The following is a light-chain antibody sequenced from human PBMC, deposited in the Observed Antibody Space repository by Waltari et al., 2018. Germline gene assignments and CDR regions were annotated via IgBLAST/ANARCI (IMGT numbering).Light chain of an antibody. V-gene: IGKV3-20*01. CDR1: QSVPNNY. CDR2: DVS. Sequence: EIVSTQSPGTPSLSPGERATLSCRASQSVPNNYLSWYQHKPGQPPRLVIYDVSSRATGIPDRFSGSESGTDFTLTINRLEPEDFAVYFCQDYAHSPLPFGGGTKVEI. J-gene: IGKJ4*01. CDR3: QDYAHSPLP.